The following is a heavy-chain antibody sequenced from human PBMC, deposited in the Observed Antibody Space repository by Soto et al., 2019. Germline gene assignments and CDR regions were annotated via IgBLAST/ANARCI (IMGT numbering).Heavy chain of an antibody. V-gene: IGHV4-34*01. Sequence: SETLSLTCAVYGGSFSGYYWSWIRQPPGKGLEWIGEINHSGSTNYNPSLKSRVTISVDTSKNQFSLKLSSVTAADTAVYYCARRRIAAAGTGYFQHWGQGSLVTVAS. CDR2: INHSGST. D-gene: IGHD6-13*01. CDR1: GGSFSGYY. J-gene: IGHJ1*01. CDR3: ARRRIAAAGTGYFQH.